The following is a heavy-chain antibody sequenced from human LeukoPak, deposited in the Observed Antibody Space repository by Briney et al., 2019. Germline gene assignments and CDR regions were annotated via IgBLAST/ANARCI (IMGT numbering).Heavy chain of an antibody. Sequence: HPGGSLRLSCAASGFTFSSYGMHWVRQALGKGLEWVAVISYDGSNKYYADSVKGRFTISGDNSKNTLYLQMNSLRAEDTAVYYCAKLLVYDSSSHWGQGTLVTVSS. CDR3: AKLLVYDSSSH. J-gene: IGHJ4*02. CDR2: ISYDGSNK. V-gene: IGHV3-30*18. CDR1: GFTFSSYG. D-gene: IGHD3-22*01.